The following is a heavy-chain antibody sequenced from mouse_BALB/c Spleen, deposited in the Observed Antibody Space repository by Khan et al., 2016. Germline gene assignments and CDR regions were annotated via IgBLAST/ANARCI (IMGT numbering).Heavy chain of an antibody. V-gene: IGHV3-8*02. J-gene: IGHJ2*01. CDR1: GVSLTSGY. CDR2: INYSGST. CDR3: ARCDCYYFDY. D-gene: IGHD2-4*01. Sequence: EVQLQESGPSLVKPSQTLSLTCSVTGVSLTSGYWNWIRTFPGNKLEYMGYINYSGSTYYNPSLKSRISITRDTSTNKYYLQLNSVTTDDTATYYCARCDCYYFDYCGQGTTLTVSS.